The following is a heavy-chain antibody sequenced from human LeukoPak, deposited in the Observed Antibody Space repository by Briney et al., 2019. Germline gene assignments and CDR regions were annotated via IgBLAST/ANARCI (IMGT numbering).Heavy chain of an antibody. V-gene: IGHV3-11*04. CDR2: ISSSASAI. CDR3: AREILAPGKTHDY. Sequence: PGGSLRLSCEASGFTFSDYYMSWIRQAPGKGLEWVSYISSSASAIYYADSVKGRFTISRDNAKNTLFLQMNSLSAEDTAVYYCAREILAPGKTHDYWGQGTLVTVSS. CDR1: GFTFSDYY. J-gene: IGHJ4*02.